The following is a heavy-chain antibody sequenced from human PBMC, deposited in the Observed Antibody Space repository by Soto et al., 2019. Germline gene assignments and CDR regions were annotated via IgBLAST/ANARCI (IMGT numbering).Heavy chain of an antibody. J-gene: IGHJ6*02. D-gene: IGHD3-10*01. CDR3: ATDRMGITMVRGVPYYYYYYGMDV. Sequence: ASVKVSCKVSGYTLTELSMHWVRQAPGKGLEWMGGFDPEDGETIYAQKFQGRVTMTEDTSTDTAYMELSSLRSEDTAVYYCATDRMGITMVRGVPYYYYYYGMDVWGQGTTVTVSS. CDR2: FDPEDGET. CDR1: GYTLTELS. V-gene: IGHV1-24*01.